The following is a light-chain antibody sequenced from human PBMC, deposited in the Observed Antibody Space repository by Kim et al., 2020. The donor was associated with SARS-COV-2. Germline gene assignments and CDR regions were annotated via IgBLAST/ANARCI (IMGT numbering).Light chain of an antibody. CDR1: RLGHKY. Sequence: SYELTQPPSVSVSPGQTASITCSGDRLGHKYACWYQQKPGQSPVLVIYQDTKRPSGIPERFSGSNSGNTATLTINGTQTLDEADYYCQAWDSSTGVFGTG. J-gene: IGLJ1*01. CDR2: QDT. CDR3: QAWDSSTGV. V-gene: IGLV3-1*01.